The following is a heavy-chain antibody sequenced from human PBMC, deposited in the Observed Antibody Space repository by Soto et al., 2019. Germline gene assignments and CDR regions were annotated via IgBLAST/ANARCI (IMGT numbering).Heavy chain of an antibody. V-gene: IGHV3-21*01. J-gene: IGHJ4*02. CDR1: EFIFSDYA. CDR3: ARLSQPADY. Sequence: PGGSLRLSCVASEFIFSDYAMSWVRQAPGKGLEWVSSISSSSSYIYYADSVKGRFTISRDNAKNSLYLQMNSLRAEDTAVYYCARLSQPADYWGQGTLVTVS. D-gene: IGHD2-2*01. CDR2: ISSSSSYI.